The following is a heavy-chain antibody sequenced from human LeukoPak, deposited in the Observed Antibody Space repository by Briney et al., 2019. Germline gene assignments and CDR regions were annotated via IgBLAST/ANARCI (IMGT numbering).Heavy chain of an antibody. CDR2: INHSGST. CDR1: GGSFSGYY. J-gene: IGHJ4*02. V-gene: IGHV4-34*01. Sequence: PSETLSLTCAVYGGSFSGYYWSWIRQPPGKGLEWIGEINHSGSTSYNPSLKSRVTISVDTSKNQFSLKLSSVTAADTAVYYCARGGYYYDSSGYYNYFDYWGQGTLVTVSS. D-gene: IGHD3-22*01. CDR3: ARGGYYYDSSGYYNYFDY.